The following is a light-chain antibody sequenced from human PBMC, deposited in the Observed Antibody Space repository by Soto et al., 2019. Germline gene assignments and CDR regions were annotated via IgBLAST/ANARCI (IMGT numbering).Light chain of an antibody. CDR1: QSVSSN. CDR2: GAS. Sequence: EIVMTQSPATLSVSPGERATLSCRASQSVSSNLAWYQQKPGQAPRLLIYGASTMSTGIPARFSGSGSGTGFTLTNSSLQSEDFAVYYCQQYNNWPVGFTFGPGTKVDIK. V-gene: IGKV3-15*01. J-gene: IGKJ3*01. CDR3: QQYNNWPVGFT.